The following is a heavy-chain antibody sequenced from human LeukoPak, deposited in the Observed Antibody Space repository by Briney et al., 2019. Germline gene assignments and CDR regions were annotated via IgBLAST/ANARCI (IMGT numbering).Heavy chain of an antibody. CDR1: GFTFSDYY. D-gene: IGHD3-22*01. CDR3: ARGSHVDSSGYQIDY. Sequence: GGSQRLSCAASGFTFSDYYMSWIRQAPGKGLEWVSYISSSGSTIYYADSVKGRFTISRDNAKNSLYLQMNSLRAEDTAVYYCARGSHVDSSGYQIDYWGQGTLVTVSS. J-gene: IGHJ4*02. V-gene: IGHV3-11*01. CDR2: ISSSGSTI.